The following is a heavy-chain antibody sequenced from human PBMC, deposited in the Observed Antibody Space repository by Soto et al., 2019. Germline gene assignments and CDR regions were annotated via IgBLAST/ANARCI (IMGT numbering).Heavy chain of an antibody. V-gene: IGHV3-7*03. J-gene: IGHJ6*02. CDR3: ARIQGGYDILTGSNVYYYYGMDV. CDR2: IKQDGSER. D-gene: IGHD3-9*01. Sequence: PGGSLRLSCAVSGFTFSSYWMSWVRQAPGKGLEWVANIKQDGSERYYVDSVKGRFTISRGNAKNSLYLQMNSLRAEDTAVYYCARIQGGYDILTGSNVYYYYGMDVWGQGTTVTVSS. CDR1: GFTFSSYW.